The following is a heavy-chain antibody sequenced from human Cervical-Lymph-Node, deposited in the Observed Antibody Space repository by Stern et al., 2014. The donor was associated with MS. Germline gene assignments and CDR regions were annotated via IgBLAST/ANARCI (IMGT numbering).Heavy chain of an antibody. Sequence: EVQLVESGGGLVQPGGSLRLSCAASGFTFSSNWMHWVRQTPGKGLVGVSRIHSAGSTINSADSVKGRFTISRDNAKNTLYLQMNSLRAEDTAVYYCARGEYDFWSGSPAEYFQHWGQGTLVTVSS. CDR2: IHSAGSTI. D-gene: IGHD3-3*01. CDR1: GFTFSSNW. J-gene: IGHJ1*01. V-gene: IGHV3-74*02. CDR3: ARGEYDFWSGSPAEYFQH.